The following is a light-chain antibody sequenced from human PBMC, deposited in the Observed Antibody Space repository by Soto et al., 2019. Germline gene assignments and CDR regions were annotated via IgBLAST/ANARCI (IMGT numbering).Light chain of an antibody. CDR2: EVS. CDR1: SSDVGGYKY. CDR3: SSYTTGSTLYV. V-gene: IGLV2-14*01. J-gene: IGLJ1*01. Sequence: QSALTQPASVSGSPGQSITISCTGTSSDVGGYKYVSWYQQYPGKAPKLIIFEVSNRPSGVSNRFSGSKSGNTASLTIAGLQAEDEADYHCSSYTTGSTLYVFGGGTKVTVL.